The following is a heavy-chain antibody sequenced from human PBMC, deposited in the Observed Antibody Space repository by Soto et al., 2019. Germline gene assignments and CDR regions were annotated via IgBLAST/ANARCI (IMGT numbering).Heavy chain of an antibody. V-gene: IGHV1-18*01. Sequence: ASVKVSCKASGYTFTIYGINWVRQAPGQGLEWMGWISAYNGNTNYAQKLQGRVTMTTDTSTSTAYMELRSLRSDNTAVYYCSRERGYATPAYYYYYGMDVWGQGTTVTVSS. D-gene: IGHD5-12*01. CDR3: SRERGYATPAYYYYYGMDV. CDR1: GYTFTIYG. J-gene: IGHJ6*02. CDR2: ISAYNGNT.